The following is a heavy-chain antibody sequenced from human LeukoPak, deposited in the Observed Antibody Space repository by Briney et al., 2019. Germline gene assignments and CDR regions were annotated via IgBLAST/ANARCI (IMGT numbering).Heavy chain of an antibody. CDR1: GLTFSSYS. Sequence: GGSLRLSCAATGLTFSSYSMNLVRQAPGKGLEWVSSISSSSSYIYYADSVKGRLTISRDNAKNSLYLQMNSLRAEDTAVYYCARDQSIAAAGRYYYGMDVWGQGTTVTVSS. CDR3: ARDQSIAAAGRYYYGMDV. V-gene: IGHV3-21*01. CDR2: ISSSSSYI. J-gene: IGHJ6*02. D-gene: IGHD6-25*01.